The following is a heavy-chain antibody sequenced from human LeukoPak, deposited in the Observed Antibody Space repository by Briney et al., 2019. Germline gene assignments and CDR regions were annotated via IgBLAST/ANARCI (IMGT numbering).Heavy chain of an antibody. Sequence: GASVKVSCKASGYTFTGYYMHWVRQAPGQGLEWMGWINPNSGGTNYAQKFQGRVTMTRDTSISTAYMELSRLRSDDTAVYYCARDQEYSSSWYSYYYGMDVWGQGTTVTVSS. CDR1: GYTFTGYY. CDR3: ARDQEYSSSWYSYYYGMDV. V-gene: IGHV1-2*02. D-gene: IGHD6-13*01. CDR2: INPNSGGT. J-gene: IGHJ6*02.